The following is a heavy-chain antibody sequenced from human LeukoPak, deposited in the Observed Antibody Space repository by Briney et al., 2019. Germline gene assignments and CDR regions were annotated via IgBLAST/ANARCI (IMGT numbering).Heavy chain of an antibody. J-gene: IGHJ4*02. CDR3: ARGQYSPDY. V-gene: IGHV3-33*01. CDR2: IWYDGGNK. CDR1: GFTFSTNG. Sequence: GRSLRFSFAASGFTFSTNGMHWAGQAPGKGLEGVAVIWYDGGNKYYSDSVKGRFTISRDNSKNTVSLQMNSLRAEDTAVYYCARGQYSPDYWGQGTVVTVSS. D-gene: IGHD2-15*01.